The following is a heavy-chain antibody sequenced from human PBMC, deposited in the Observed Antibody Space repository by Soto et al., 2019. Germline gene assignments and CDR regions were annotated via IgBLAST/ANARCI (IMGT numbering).Heavy chain of an antibody. V-gene: IGHV1-69*13. CDR3: ATGRLAENASDI. CDR1: GGTFSSYA. CDR2: IIPIFGTA. J-gene: IGHJ3*02. D-gene: IGHD6-19*01. Sequence: SVKVSCKASGGTFSSYAISWVRQAPGQGLEWMGGIIPIFGTANYAQKFQGRVTITADESTSTAYMELSSLRSGDTAVYYCATGRLAENASDIWGQAKMVTVSS.